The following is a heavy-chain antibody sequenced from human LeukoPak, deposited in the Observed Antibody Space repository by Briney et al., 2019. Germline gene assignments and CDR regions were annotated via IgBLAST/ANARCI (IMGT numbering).Heavy chain of an antibody. V-gene: IGHV3-9*01. CDR3: AKDRRTVAPDAFDI. CDR1: GFTFDDYA. J-gene: IGHJ3*02. D-gene: IGHD6-19*01. Sequence: PGGSLRLSCAASGFTFDDYAMHWVRHAPGKGLEWVSGISWNSGSIGYADSVKGRFTISRDNAKNSLYLQMNSLRAEDTALYYCAKDRRTVAPDAFDIWGQGTMVTVSS. CDR2: ISWNSGSI.